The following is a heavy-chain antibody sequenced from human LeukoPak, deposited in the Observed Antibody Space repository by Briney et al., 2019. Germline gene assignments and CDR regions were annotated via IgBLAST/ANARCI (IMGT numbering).Heavy chain of an antibody. Sequence: SETLSLTCTVSGGSISSYYWSWIRQPPGKGLEWVGCLYYSGNIDYNPSLKSRVTISVDTSKNQFSLRLTSVTAADTAVYYCARHDHYAFDYWGQGTLVTVSS. V-gene: IGHV4-59*08. CDR1: GGSISSYY. CDR3: ARHDHYAFDY. J-gene: IGHJ4*02. CDR2: LYYSGNI. D-gene: IGHD4-17*01.